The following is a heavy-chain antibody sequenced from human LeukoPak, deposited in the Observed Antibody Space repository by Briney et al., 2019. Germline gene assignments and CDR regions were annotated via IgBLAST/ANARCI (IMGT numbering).Heavy chain of an antibody. D-gene: IGHD6-19*01. CDR3: ARLISSGWYSHDAFDI. J-gene: IGHJ3*02. CDR1: GYIFTSYW. Sequence: GESLQISCQAAGYIFTSYWIGWVRQMPGKGLEWMGIIYPGDSDSSYSPSFQGQVTMSADQSNSTAYLQWSSLKASDTAMYYCARLISSGWYSHDAFDIWGQGTMVTVSS. V-gene: IGHV5-51*01. CDR2: IYPGDSDS.